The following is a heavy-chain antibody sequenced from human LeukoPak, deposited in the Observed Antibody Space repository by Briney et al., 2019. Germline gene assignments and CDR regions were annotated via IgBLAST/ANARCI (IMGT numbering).Heavy chain of an antibody. Sequence: GGSLRLSCSASGFTFNRFYLHWVRQAPGKGLEFVSHISSNGATTYYADSVKGRFTISRDNAKNSLYLQMNSLRAEDTAVYYCARDLRKSLTTVTPFDYWGQGTLVTVSS. V-gene: IGHV3-64*04. D-gene: IGHD4-17*01. CDR3: ARDLRKSLTTVTPFDY. CDR1: GFTFNRFY. CDR2: ISSNGATT. J-gene: IGHJ4*02.